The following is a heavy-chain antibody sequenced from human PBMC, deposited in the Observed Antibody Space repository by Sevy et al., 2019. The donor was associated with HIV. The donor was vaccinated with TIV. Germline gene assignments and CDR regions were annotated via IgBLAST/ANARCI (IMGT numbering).Heavy chain of an antibody. CDR1: RYTFSDHL. CDR2: IKPNSGGT. D-gene: IGHD6-19*01. Sequence: ATVKVSCQASRYTFSDHLIHWVRQAPGQGLAWMGWIKPNSGGTRLPQRFQGRVTLTRDASISTAFMELTRLQSDDTAVHYCAITPPAAGMASWLYYFDYWGQGTRVTVSS. J-gene: IGHJ4*02. V-gene: IGHV1-2*02. CDR3: AITPPAAGMASWLYYFDY.